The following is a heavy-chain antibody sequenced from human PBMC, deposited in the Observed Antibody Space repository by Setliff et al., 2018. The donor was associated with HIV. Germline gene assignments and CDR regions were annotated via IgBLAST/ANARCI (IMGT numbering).Heavy chain of an antibody. V-gene: IGHV4-34*01. Sequence: KPSETLSLTCAVYGESFSGYYWNWIRQPPGKGLEWIGEINHSGSTKYNPSLKSRVTISVDTSKKQFSLKLSSVTATDTAAYYCARGFSGHYSFTGYMDVWGKGTTVTVSS. D-gene: IGHD3-22*01. CDR3: ARGFSGHYSFTGYMDV. J-gene: IGHJ6*03. CDR2: INHSGST. CDR1: GESFSGYY.